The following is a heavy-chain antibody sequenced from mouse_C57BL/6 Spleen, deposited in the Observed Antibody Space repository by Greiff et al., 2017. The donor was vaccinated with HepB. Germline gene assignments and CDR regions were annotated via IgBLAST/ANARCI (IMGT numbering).Heavy chain of an antibody. CDR2: ISGGGGNT. J-gene: IGHJ2*01. D-gene: IGHD1-1*01. CDR1: GFTFSSYT. Sequence: EVMLVESGGGLVKPGGSLKLSCAASGFTFSSYTMSWVRQTPEKRLEWVATISGGGGNTYYPDSVKGRFTISRDNAKNTLYPQMSSLRSEDTALYYCARNYYGSRYYFDYWGQGTTLTVSS. V-gene: IGHV5-9*01. CDR3: ARNYYGSRYYFDY.